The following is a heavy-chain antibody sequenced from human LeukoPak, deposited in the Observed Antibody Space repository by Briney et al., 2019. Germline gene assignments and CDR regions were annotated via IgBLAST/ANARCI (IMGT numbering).Heavy chain of an antibody. Sequence: SETLSLTCTVSGGSISSGGYYWSWIRQHPGKGLEWIGYIYYSGSTYYNPSLKSRVTISVDTSKNQFSLKLSSVTAADTAVYYCARGVWLGETWAPGFDPWGQGTLVTVSS. CDR2: IYYSGST. J-gene: IGHJ5*02. CDR1: GGSISSGGYY. D-gene: IGHD3-10*01. CDR3: ARGVWLGETWAPGFDP. V-gene: IGHV4-31*03.